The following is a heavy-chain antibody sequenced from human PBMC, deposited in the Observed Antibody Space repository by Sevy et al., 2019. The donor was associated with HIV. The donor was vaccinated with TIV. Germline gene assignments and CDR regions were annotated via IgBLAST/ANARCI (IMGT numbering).Heavy chain of an antibody. CDR3: ARDDYSNYYFDY. V-gene: IGHV3-48*02. D-gene: IGHD4-4*01. Sequence: GGSLRLSCAVSGFTLSSYSMNWVRQAPGKGLEWISHISSSSVTTYYAGSVKGRFTISRDTAKNSLFLQMNTLRDEDTGVYYCARDDYSNYYFDYWGQGTLVTVSS. J-gene: IGHJ4*02. CDR1: GFTLSSYS. CDR2: ISSSSVTT.